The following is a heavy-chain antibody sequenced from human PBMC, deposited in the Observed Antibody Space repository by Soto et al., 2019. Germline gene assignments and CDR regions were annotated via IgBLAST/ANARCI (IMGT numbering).Heavy chain of an antibody. Sequence: PSETLSLTCTVSGGSISSHYWSWIRQPPGKGLEWIGYIYYSGFTDYNPSLKSRVTISEDTSKKQFSLRLTSVTAADTAVYYCARDQNSSGYLDYWGQGILVTVSS. D-gene: IGHD3-22*01. J-gene: IGHJ4*02. CDR2: IYYSGFT. V-gene: IGHV4-59*11. CDR1: GGSISSHY. CDR3: ARDQNSSGYLDY.